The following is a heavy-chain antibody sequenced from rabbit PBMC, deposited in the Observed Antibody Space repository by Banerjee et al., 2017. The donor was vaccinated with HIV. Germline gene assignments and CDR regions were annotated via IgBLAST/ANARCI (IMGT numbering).Heavy chain of an antibody. V-gene: IGHV1S47*01. CDR3: ARTAGITGSAYFSL. CDR1: GSDISSNA. J-gene: IGHJ4*01. CDR2: IYSSNGDK. D-gene: IGHD3-1*01. Sequence: QEQLEESGGGLVQPEGSLTLTCKASGSDISSNAMCWVRQAPGKGLELIACIYSSNGDKWYASWVNGRFTISKTSSTTVTLQMTSLTAADTATYFCARTAGITGSAYFSLWGQGTLVTVS.